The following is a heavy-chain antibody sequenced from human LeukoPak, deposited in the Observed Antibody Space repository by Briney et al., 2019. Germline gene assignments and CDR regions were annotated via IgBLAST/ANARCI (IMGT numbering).Heavy chain of an antibody. J-gene: IGHJ4*02. CDR3: AADIVGATGYYFDY. D-gene: IGHD1-26*01. CDR1: GFTFTNSA. V-gene: IGHV1-58*02. CDR2: IVVGSGNT. Sequence: SVKVSCKASGFTFTNSAMQWVRQARGQRLEWIGWIVVGSGNTNYAQKFQERVTITRDMSTSTAYMELSSLRSEDTAVYYCAADIVGATGYYFDYWGQGTLVTVSS.